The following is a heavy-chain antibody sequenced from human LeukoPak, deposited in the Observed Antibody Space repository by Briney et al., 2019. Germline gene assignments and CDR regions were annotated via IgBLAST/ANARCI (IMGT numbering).Heavy chain of an antibody. D-gene: IGHD6-6*01. Sequence: GGTLRLSCAVSGFTFSSYDMSWVRQAPGKGLEWGSAISGNGGSTYYADSVKGRFTISRDNSKNTLYLQMNSLRAEDTAVYYCATEEQLVPFVYWGQGTLVTVPS. CDR1: GFTFSSYD. J-gene: IGHJ4*02. CDR3: ATEEQLVPFVY. CDR2: ISGNGGST. V-gene: IGHV3-23*01.